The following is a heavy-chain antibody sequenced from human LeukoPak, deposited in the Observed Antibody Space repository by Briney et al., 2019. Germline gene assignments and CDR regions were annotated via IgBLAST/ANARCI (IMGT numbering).Heavy chain of an antibody. V-gene: IGHV1-18*01. J-gene: IGHJ4*02. CDR1: GYTFTSYG. CDR2: ISAYNGNT. Sequence: ASVKVSCKASGYTFTSYGISWVRQAPGQGLEWMGWISAYNGNTNYAQKLQGRVTVTTDTSTSTAYMELRSLRSDDTAVYYCATLREGATTTGWGQGTLVTVSS. D-gene: IGHD1-26*01. CDR3: ATLREGATTTG.